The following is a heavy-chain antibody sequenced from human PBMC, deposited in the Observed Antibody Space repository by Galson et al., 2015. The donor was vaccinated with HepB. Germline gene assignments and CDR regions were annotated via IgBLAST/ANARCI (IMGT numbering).Heavy chain of an antibody. CDR1: GFTFSSYA. CDR3: AKDRQDIVVVPAARPNWFDP. CDR2: ISGSGGST. Sequence: SLRLSCAASGFTFSSYAMSWVRQAPGKGLEWVSAISGSGGSTYYADSVKGRFTISRDNSKNTLYLQMNSLRAEDTAVYYCAKDRQDIVVVPAARPNWFDPWGQGTLVTVSS. J-gene: IGHJ5*02. V-gene: IGHV3-23*01. D-gene: IGHD2-2*01.